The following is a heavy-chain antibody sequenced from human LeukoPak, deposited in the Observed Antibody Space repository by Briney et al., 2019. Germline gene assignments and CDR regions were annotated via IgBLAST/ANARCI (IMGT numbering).Heavy chain of an antibody. V-gene: IGHV3-30-3*01. J-gene: IGHJ5*02. Sequence: GRSLRLSCAASGFTFSGHAIHWVRQAPGKGPEWVAAISYDGSDKYYSESVKGRSTISRDNSNNLVYLLMDNLGAEDTAVYFCAREPRDYSGGWFDPWGQGTLVTVSS. CDR3: AREPRDYSGGWFDP. D-gene: IGHD1-26*01. CDR2: ISYDGSDK. CDR1: GFTFSGHA.